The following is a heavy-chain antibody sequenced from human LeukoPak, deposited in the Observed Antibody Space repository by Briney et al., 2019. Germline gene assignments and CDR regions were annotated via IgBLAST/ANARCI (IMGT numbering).Heavy chain of an antibody. D-gene: IGHD5-24*01. CDR1: GGTFSSYA. CDR3: ARRRDGYYYYGMDV. CDR2: IIPILGIA. V-gene: IGHV1-69*04. Sequence: SVKVTCKASGGTFSSYAISWVRQAPGQGLEWMGRIIPILGIANYAQKFQGRVTITADKSTSSAYMELSSLRSEDTAVYYCARRRDGYYYYGMDVWGQGTTVTVSS. J-gene: IGHJ6*02.